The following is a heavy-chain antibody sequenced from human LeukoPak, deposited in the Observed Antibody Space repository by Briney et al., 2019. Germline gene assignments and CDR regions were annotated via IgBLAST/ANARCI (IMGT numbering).Heavy chain of an antibody. CDR1: GYSFTSYW. Sequence: GESLQISCKGSGYSFTSYWIGWVRQMPGKGLEWMGIIYPGDSDTTYSPSFQGQVTISADKSISTAYLQWSSLKASDTAMYYCARRDGYCSSTSCYADYYYGMDVWGQGTTVTVSS. D-gene: IGHD2-2*01. CDR3: ARRDGYCSSTSCYADYYYGMDV. CDR2: IYPGDSDT. V-gene: IGHV5-51*01. J-gene: IGHJ6*02.